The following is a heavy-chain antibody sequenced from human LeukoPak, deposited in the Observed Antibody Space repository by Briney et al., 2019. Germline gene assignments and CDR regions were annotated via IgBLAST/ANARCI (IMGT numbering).Heavy chain of an antibody. V-gene: IGHV3-74*01. CDR3: TRASSLAN. Sequence: PGGSLRLSCAASGFTFSSYWMHWVRQAPGEGLVWVSHINTDGSNTRYADSVKGRFTISRDNAKNTLYLQMNSLRAEDTAVYYCTRASSLANWGQGTLVTVSS. CDR1: GFTFSSYW. CDR2: INTDGSNT. J-gene: IGHJ4*02.